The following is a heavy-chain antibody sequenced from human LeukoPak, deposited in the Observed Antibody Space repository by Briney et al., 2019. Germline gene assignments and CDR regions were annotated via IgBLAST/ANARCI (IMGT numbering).Heavy chain of an antibody. CDR3: AKDGSSSWYYFDY. D-gene: IGHD6-13*01. V-gene: IGHV3-23*01. CDR2: ISGSGGST. Sequence: AGGSLRLSCAASGFTFSDYHMSWVRQAPGKGLEWVSAISGSGGSTYYADSVKGRFTISRDNSKNTLYLQMNSLRAEDTAVYYCAKDGSSSWYYFDYWGQGTLVTVSS. CDR1: GFTFSDYH. J-gene: IGHJ4*02.